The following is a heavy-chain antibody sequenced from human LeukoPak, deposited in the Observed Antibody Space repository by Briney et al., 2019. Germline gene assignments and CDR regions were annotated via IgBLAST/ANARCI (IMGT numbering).Heavy chain of an antibody. J-gene: IGHJ5*02. CDR3: ARVSIAAFWFDP. V-gene: IGHV4-34*01. Sequence: SETLSLTCAVYGGSFSGYYWSWIRQPPGKGLEWIGEINHSGSINYNPSLKSRVTISVDTSKNQFSLKLSSVTAADTAVYYCARVSIAAFWFDPWGQGTLVTVSS. CDR1: GGSFSGYY. D-gene: IGHD6-6*01. CDR2: INHSGSI.